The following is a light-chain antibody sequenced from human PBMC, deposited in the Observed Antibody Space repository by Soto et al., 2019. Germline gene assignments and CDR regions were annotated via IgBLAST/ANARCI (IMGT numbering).Light chain of an antibody. CDR1: SSDVGGYNY. CDR2: DVS. CDR3: CSYAGTYTFD. V-gene: IGLV2-11*01. Sequence: QSVLTQPRSVSGSPGQSVTISCTGTSSDVGGYNYVSWYQQHPGKAPKVMIYDVSKRPSGVPDRFSGSESGNTASLTVSGLQAEDEADYYCCSYAGTYTFDFGTGTKVTVL. J-gene: IGLJ1*01.